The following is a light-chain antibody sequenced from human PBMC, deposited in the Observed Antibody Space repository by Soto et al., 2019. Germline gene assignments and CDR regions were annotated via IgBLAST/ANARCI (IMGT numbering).Light chain of an antibody. CDR3: QQRSNWTPLT. J-gene: IGKJ4*01. V-gene: IGKV3-11*01. CDR1: QSFSSY. Sequence: EIVLTQSPAALSLSPLERATLSCIASQSFSSYLAWYQQKPGQAPRLLIYDASNRATGIPARFSGSGSGTDFTLTISSLEPEDFAVYYCQQRSNWTPLTFGGGTKVDIK. CDR2: DAS.